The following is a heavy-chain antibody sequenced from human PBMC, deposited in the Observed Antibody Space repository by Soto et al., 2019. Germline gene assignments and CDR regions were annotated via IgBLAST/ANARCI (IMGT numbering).Heavy chain of an antibody. CDR1: GVSISSSSYY. V-gene: IGHV4-39*01. D-gene: IGHD6-13*01. Sequence: PSETLSLTCTVSGVSISSSSYYWGWIRQPPGKGLEWIGSIYYSGSTYYNPSLKSRVTISVDTSKNQFSLKLSSVTAADTAVYYCARQDSSSWYIWFDPWGQGTLVTVSS. J-gene: IGHJ5*02. CDR2: IYYSGST. CDR3: ARQDSSSWYIWFDP.